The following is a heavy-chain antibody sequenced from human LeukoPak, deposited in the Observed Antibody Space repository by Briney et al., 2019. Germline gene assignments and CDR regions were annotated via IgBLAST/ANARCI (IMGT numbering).Heavy chain of an antibody. Sequence: TSVKVSCKASGFTFTSSAMQWVRQARGQRLEWIGWIVVGSGNTNYAQKFQERVTITRDMSTRTAYMELSSLRSEDTAVYYCAGKDIVTTSDFDYWGQGTLVTVSS. J-gene: IGHJ4*02. CDR3: AGKDIVTTSDFDY. D-gene: IGHD5-12*01. V-gene: IGHV1-58*02. CDR2: IVVGSGNT. CDR1: GFTFTSSA.